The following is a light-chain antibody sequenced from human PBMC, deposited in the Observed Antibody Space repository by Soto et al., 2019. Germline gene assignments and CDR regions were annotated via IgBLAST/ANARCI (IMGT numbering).Light chain of an antibody. J-gene: IGKJ3*01. Sequence: DIQMTQSPSSLSASVGDRVTITCRASQVISSWLVWYQQKPGNAPKLLIYKASTLQTGVPSRFSGSESGTEFTLTISSLQPEDFAVYYCQQYGRSPGLFTFGPGTKVDIK. V-gene: IGKV1-12*01. CDR3: QQYGRSPGLFT. CDR1: QVISSW. CDR2: KAS.